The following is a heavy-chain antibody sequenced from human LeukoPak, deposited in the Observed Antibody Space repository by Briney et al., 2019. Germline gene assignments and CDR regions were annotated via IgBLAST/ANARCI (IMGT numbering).Heavy chain of an antibody. CDR2: IYSGGST. CDR1: GFTFSSNF. D-gene: IGHD5-18*01. Sequence: GGSLRLSCAASGFTFSSNFMRWVRQAPGKGLEWLSIIYSGGSTYYADSVKGRFTISRDNSKNTVYLQMNSLKAEDTAVYYCANRYSWGQGTLVTVSS. J-gene: IGHJ4*02. V-gene: IGHV3-53*01. CDR3: ANRYS.